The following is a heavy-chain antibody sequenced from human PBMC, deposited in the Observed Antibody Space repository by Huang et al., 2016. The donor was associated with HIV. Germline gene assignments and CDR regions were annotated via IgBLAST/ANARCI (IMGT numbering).Heavy chain of an antibody. V-gene: IGHV1-2*02. CDR2: INPKRGGT. Sequence: QVQLVQSGAEVKNPGASVRVSCKASGYTFTDSNIHWGRQAPGQGLAWMGWINPKRGGTIYAQRFQGRITMTRDTTISTVHMDLRRIQSDDTAVYFCARDWSFGSSTSPADWGQGTLVTVSS. D-gene: IGHD6-6*01. CDR1: GYTFTDSN. J-gene: IGHJ4*02. CDR3: ARDWSFGSSTSPAD.